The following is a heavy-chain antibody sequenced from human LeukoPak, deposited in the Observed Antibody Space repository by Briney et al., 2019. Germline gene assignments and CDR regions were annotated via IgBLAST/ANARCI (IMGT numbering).Heavy chain of an antibody. CDR2: ISSSSNTI. D-gene: IGHD5-18*01. J-gene: IGHJ4*02. CDR1: GFTFSSYS. CDR3: ARVGIQLCVDY. V-gene: IGHV3-48*01. Sequence: GGSLRLSCTASGFTFSSYSMNWVRQAPGKGLEWVSYISSSSNTIYYADSVKGRFTISRDNAKNSLYLQMNSLRAEDTAVYYCARVGIQLCVDYWGQGTLVTVSS.